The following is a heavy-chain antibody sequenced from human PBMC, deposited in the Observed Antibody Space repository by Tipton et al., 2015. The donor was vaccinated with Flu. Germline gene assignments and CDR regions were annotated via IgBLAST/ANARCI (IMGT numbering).Heavy chain of an antibody. CDR1: GFTFSSYS. Sequence: GSLRLSCAASGFTFSSYSMNWVRQAPGKGLEWVSYISSSSSTIYYADSVKGRFTISRDNAKNSLYLQMNSLRAEDTAVYYCAREADCGGDCYSNYYYYYMDVWGKGTTVTVSS. CDR3: AREADCGGDCYSNYYYYYMDV. J-gene: IGHJ6*03. CDR2: ISSSSSTI. D-gene: IGHD2-21*01. V-gene: IGHV3-48*04.